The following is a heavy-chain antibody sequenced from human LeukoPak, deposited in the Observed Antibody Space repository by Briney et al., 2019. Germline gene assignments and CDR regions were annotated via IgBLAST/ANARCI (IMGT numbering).Heavy chain of an antibody. CDR1: GFTFNDYG. V-gene: IGHV3-20*04. J-gene: IGHJ4*02. CDR2: INWNGGRT. CDR3: AIEGSYSDSSGYYRNFDY. D-gene: IGHD3-22*01. Sequence: GGSLRLSCAASGFTFNDYGLSWVRQAPGKGLEWVSGINWNGGRTDSADSVRGRFTISRDNANNSLYLQQTSLRADDTVVYFFAIEGSYSDSSGYYRNFDYWLRGAMVGVSS.